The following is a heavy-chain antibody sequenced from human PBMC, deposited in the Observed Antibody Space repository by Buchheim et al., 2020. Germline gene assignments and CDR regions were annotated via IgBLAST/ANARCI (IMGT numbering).Heavy chain of an antibody. J-gene: IGHJ4*02. Sequence: EMQVVESGGGLVQPGRSLRLSCTVSGFRFGDYTMSWVRQAPGRGLEWVGFIRMKTNGGTTEYAASVKGRFTTSRDDSTSIAYLQMNSLKTEDTAVYYCTRHADLTGWPFDIWGQGAL. D-gene: IGHD3-9*01. CDR1: GFRFGDYT. CDR2: IRMKTNGGTT. CDR3: TRHADLTGWPFDI. V-gene: IGHV3-49*04.